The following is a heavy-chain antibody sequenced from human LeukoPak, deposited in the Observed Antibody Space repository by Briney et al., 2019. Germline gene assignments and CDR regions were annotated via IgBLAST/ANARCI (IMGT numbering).Heavy chain of an antibody. CDR2: ISPSGGST. D-gene: IGHD3-10*01. Sequence: GASVKVSCKASGYTFSSNYMHWVRQAPGQGLEWMGIISPSGGSTNYAQKFQGRVTMTRDTSTSTVYMELSSLRSEDTAVYYCARGPRITLVRGGQWYYYMDVWGKGTTVTISS. CDR3: ARGPRITLVRGGQWYYYMDV. V-gene: IGHV1-46*01. J-gene: IGHJ6*03. CDR1: GYTFSSNY.